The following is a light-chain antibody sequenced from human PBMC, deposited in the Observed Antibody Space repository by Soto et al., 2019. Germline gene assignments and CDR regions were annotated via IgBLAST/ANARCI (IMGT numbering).Light chain of an antibody. Sequence: QCVLTQPRSVSGSPGQSVAISRTGTNNDVGSFNYVSWYQQHPDKAPKLMIYDVTKRPSGVPDRFSGSKSGNTASLTISGLQAEDEADYYCCSYAGSPYVFGTGTKVTVL. V-gene: IGLV2-11*01. J-gene: IGLJ1*01. CDR3: CSYAGSPYV. CDR1: NNDVGSFNY. CDR2: DVT.